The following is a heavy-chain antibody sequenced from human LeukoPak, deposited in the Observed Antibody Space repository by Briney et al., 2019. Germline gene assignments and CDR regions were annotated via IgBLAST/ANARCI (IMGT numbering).Heavy chain of an antibody. CDR1: GFTFSSYA. CDR2: ISYDGSNK. Sequence: GGSLRLSCAASGFTFSSYAMHWVRQAPGKGLEWVAVISYDGSNKYYADSVKGRFTISRDNSKNTLYLQMNSLRAEDTAVYYCARSFQTNPVLRFLEWLGPWYMDVWGKGTTVTVSS. CDR3: ARSFQTNPVLRFLEWLGPWYMDV. D-gene: IGHD3-3*01. V-gene: IGHV3-30-3*01. J-gene: IGHJ6*03.